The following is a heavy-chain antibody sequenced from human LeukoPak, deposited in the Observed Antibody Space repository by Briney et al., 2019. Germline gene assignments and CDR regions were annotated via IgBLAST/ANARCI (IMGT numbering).Heavy chain of an antibody. D-gene: IGHD3-10*01. CDR3: ASNLRYGLLLWFGEFFY. CDR1: GYTFTSYD. Sequence: GASVKVSCKASGYTFTSYDINWVRQATGQGLEWMGIINPSGGSTSYAQKFQGRVTITADKSTSTAYMELSSLRSEDTAVYYCASNLRYGLLLWFGEFFYWGQGTLVTVSS. J-gene: IGHJ4*02. V-gene: IGHV1-46*01. CDR2: INPSGGST.